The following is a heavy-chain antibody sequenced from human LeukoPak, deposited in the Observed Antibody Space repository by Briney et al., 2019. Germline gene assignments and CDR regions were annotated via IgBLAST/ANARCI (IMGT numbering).Heavy chain of an antibody. Sequence: GGSLRPSCAPSAPTVSSNYISWVRHPPRNGREWDSFIYSVGSTYYADSVKGRFTISRDNSKNTLYLQMNSLRAEDTAVYYCAKDVYSSGWSQSEYFDYWGQGTLVTVSS. V-gene: IGHV3-53*01. J-gene: IGHJ4*02. D-gene: IGHD6-19*01. CDR2: IYSVGST. CDR3: AKDVYSSGWSQSEYFDY. CDR1: APTVSSNY.